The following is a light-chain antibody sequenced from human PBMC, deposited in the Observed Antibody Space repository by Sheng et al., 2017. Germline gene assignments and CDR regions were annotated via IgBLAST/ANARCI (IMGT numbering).Light chain of an antibody. CDR2: DAS. V-gene: IGKV1-33*01. CDR1: QDISNY. Sequence: DIQLTQSPSFLSASVGDRVTITCRASQDISNYLNWYQQKPGKAPKLLIYDASNLETGVPSRFSGSGSGTDFTFTISSLQPEDIATYYCQQYDNLPTFGQGTTTGGLN. CDR3: QQYDNLPT. J-gene: IGKJ5*01.